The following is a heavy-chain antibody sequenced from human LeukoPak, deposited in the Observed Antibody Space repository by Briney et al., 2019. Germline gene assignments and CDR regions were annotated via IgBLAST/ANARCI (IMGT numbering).Heavy chain of an antibody. Sequence: RGSLRLSCAASGFTFSSYAMSWVRQAPGKGLEWVSAISGSGGSTYYADSVKGRFTISRDNSKNTLYLQMNSLRAEDTAVYYCAKSYYYDSSGYYSRAGTNWFDPWGQGTLVTVSS. J-gene: IGHJ5*02. CDR1: GFTFSSYA. CDR2: ISGSGGST. D-gene: IGHD3-22*01. CDR3: AKSYYYDSSGYYSRAGTNWFDP. V-gene: IGHV3-23*01.